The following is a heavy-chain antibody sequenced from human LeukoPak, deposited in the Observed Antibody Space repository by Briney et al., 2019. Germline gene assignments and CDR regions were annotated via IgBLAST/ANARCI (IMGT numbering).Heavy chain of an antibody. D-gene: IGHD1-26*01. CDR1: GYSFTTYW. Sequence: GESLKISCKASGYSFTTYWIGWVRQMPGKGLEWMGIIYPGDSDTRYSPSFQGQVTSSADKSITTAYLQWSSLKASDTAMYYCARGGLVGSTKNYFDYWGQGTLVTVSS. V-gene: IGHV5-51*01. CDR3: ARGGLVGSTKNYFDY. J-gene: IGHJ4*02. CDR2: IYPGDSDT.